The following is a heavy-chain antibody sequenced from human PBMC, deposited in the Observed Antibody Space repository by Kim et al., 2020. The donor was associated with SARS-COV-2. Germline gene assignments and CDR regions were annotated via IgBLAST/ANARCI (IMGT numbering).Heavy chain of an antibody. CDR1: GYTFTSYA. V-gene: IGHV7-4-1*02. CDR3: ATILLWFGESDAFDI. Sequence: ASVKVSCKASGYTFTSYAMNWVRQAPGQGLEWMGWINTNTGNPTYAQGFTGRFVFSLDTSVSTAYLQISSLKAEDTAVYYCATILLWFGESDAFDIWGQGTMVTVSS. D-gene: IGHD3-10*01. CDR2: INTNTGNP. J-gene: IGHJ3*02.